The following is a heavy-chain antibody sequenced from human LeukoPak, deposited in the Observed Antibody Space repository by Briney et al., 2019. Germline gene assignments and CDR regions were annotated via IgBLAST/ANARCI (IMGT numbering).Heavy chain of an antibody. J-gene: IGHJ4*02. Sequence: GGSLRLSCAASGFTFSTYTMNWVRQAPGKGLEWVSSISSSSNYIYYADSVKGRFTISRDNAKNSLFLQMNSLRAEDTAVYYCARGRVEMATIVDYWGQGTLVTVSS. CDR1: GFTFSTYT. V-gene: IGHV3-21*01. CDR2: ISSSSNYI. D-gene: IGHD5-24*01. CDR3: ARGRVEMATIVDY.